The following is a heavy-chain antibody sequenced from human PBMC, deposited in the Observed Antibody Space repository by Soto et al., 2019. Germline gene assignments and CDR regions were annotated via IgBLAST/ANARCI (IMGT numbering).Heavy chain of an antibody. CDR2: IWYDGSNK. V-gene: IGHV3-33*01. CDR3: ARDSSGWYYFDY. CDR1: GFTFSGYG. Sequence: VQLVESGGGVVQPGRSLRLSCAASGFTFSGYGMHWVRQAPGKGLEWVAVIWYDGSNKYYADSVKGRFTISRDNSKNTLYLQMNSLRAEDTAVYYCARDSSGWYYFDYWGQGTLVTVSS. J-gene: IGHJ4*02. D-gene: IGHD6-19*01.